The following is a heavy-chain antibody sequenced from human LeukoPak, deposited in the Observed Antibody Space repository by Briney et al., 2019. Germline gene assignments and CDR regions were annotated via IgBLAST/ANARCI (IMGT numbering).Heavy chain of an antibody. V-gene: IGHV3-20*04. J-gene: IGHJ4*02. Sequence: GGSLRPSCAAYGFTFDDYGMSWVRQAPGKGLEWVSGINWNGGSTGYADSVKGRFTISRDNAKNSLYLQMNSLRAEDTALYYCARGRGYYYDSSGYTPGGYWGQGTLVTVSS. CDR3: ARGRGYYYDSSGYTPGGY. D-gene: IGHD3-22*01. CDR2: INWNGGST. CDR1: GFTFDDYG.